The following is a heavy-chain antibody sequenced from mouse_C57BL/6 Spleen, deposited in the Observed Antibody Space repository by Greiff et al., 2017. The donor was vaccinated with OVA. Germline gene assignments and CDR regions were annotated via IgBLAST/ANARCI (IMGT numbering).Heavy chain of an antibody. CDR2: IRSKSSNYAT. V-gene: IGHV10-3*01. CDR1: GFTFNTYA. Sequence: EAGGGLVQPKGSLKLSCAASGFTFNTYAMHWVRQAPGKGLEWVARIRSKSSNYATYYADSVKDRFTISRDDSQSMLYLQMNNLKTEDTAMYYCGREGYSNYYWYFDVWGTGTTVTVSS. D-gene: IGHD2-5*01. J-gene: IGHJ1*03. CDR3: GREGYSNYYWYFDV.